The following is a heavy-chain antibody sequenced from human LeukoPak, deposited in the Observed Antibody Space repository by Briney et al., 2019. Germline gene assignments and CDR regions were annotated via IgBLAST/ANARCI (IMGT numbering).Heavy chain of an antibody. Sequence: GRSLRLSCAASGFTFSSYAMHWVRQAPGKGLEWVAVISYDGSNKYYADSVKGRFTISRDNSKNTLYLQMNSLRAEDTAVYYCAKDGGGDNYDFWSGYYPTFPRYYFDYWGQGTLVTVSS. D-gene: IGHD3-3*01. CDR1: GFTFSSYA. J-gene: IGHJ4*02. CDR2: ISYDGSNK. CDR3: AKDGGGDNYDFWSGYYPTFPRYYFDY. V-gene: IGHV3-30-3*01.